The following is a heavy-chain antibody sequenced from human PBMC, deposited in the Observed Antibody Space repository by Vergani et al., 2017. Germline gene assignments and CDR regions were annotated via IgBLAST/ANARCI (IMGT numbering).Heavy chain of an antibody. CDR2: IYHSGST. V-gene: IGHV4-38-2*01. D-gene: IGHD3-10*01. Sequence: QVQLQESGPGLVKPSETLSLTCAVSGYSISSGYYWGWIRQPPGKGLEWIGSIYHSGSTYYNPSLKSRVTISADTSKNQFSLKLSSVTAADTAVYYCASITSSGGYCWFDPWGQGTLVTVSS. J-gene: IGHJ5*02. CDR3: ASITSSGGYCWFDP. CDR1: GYSISSGYY.